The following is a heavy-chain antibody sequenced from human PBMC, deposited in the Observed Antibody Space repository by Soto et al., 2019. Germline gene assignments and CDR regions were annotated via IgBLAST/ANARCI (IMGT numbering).Heavy chain of an antibody. J-gene: IGHJ4*02. CDR2: IYYSGIT. CDR3: ARHPAGLRYFGY. D-gene: IGHD3-9*01. Sequence: SETLSFTCTVSGGSISSSSYYWGWIRQPPGKGLEWIASIYYSGITYYGPSLKSRVTISIDTSKNQFSLKLTSLTAADTAVYYCARHPAGLRYFGYWGPGTLVTVSS. CDR1: GGSISSSSYY. V-gene: IGHV4-39*01.